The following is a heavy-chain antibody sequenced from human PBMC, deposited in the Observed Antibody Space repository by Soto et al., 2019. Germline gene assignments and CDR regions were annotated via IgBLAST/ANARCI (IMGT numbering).Heavy chain of an antibody. V-gene: IGHV4-59*01. D-gene: IGHD3-16*02. J-gene: IGHJ5*02. CDR2: ISDRGST. CDR3: ARDRWTARANWFDP. CDR1: GGSIDDYY. Sequence: QVQLQESGPGLVKPSGTLSLTCTVFGGSIDDYYWSWIRQSPGKGLEWIGHISDRGSTDYNPSLKSRVTISVDRSKKQFSLKVTSVTAADTAVYYCARDRWTARANWFDPWGQGTLVTVSS.